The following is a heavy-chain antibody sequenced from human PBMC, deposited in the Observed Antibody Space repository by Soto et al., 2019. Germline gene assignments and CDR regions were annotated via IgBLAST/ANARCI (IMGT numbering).Heavy chain of an antibody. J-gene: IGHJ4*02. Sequence: SETLSLTCTVSGGSISSSSYYWGWIRQPPGKGLEWIGSIYYSGSTYYNPSLKSRVTISVDTSKNQFSLKLGSVTAADTAVYYCARHGGMTTVTTGFDYWGQGTLVTVSS. CDR2: IYYSGST. CDR1: GGSISSSSYY. CDR3: ARHGGMTTVTTGFDY. V-gene: IGHV4-39*01. D-gene: IGHD4-17*01.